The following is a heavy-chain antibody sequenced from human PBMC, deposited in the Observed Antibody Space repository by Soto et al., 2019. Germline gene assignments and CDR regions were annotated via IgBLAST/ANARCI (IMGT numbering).Heavy chain of an antibody. V-gene: IGHV3-15*01. D-gene: IGHD3-10*01. CDR2: IKSKTDDGTT. J-gene: IGHJ4*01. CDR3: ITDYTMIRGVISYFDY. CDR1: GFTFSNAW. Sequence: LRLSCAASGFTFSNAWMSWVRQAPGKGLQWVGRIKSKTDDGTTDYAAPVKGRFTISRDDSKNTLYLQMNSLRTEDTALYYCITDYTMIRGVISYFDYWGQEPWSPSPQ.